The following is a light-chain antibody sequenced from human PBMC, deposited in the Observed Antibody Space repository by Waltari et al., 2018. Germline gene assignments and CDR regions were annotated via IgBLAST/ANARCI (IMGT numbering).Light chain of an antibody. J-gene: IGKJ3*01. CDR3: QRYDNLPVFA. CDR1: QDISNY. Sequence: DIQLTQSPSSLSASVGDRVTITCRASQDISNYLNWYQQKPGKAPKLLIYDASILETGVPSRFSGRQSGTDFTLTISSLLPEDIATYYCQRYDNLPVFAFGPGTKVDVK. V-gene: IGKV1-33*01. CDR2: DAS.